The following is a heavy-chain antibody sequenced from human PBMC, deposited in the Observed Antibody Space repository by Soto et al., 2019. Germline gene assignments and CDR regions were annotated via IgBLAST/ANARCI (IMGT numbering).Heavy chain of an antibody. J-gene: IGHJ6*02. CDR2: MTHNSGNK. D-gene: IGHD7-27*01. CDR3: ALNGVDYVWYYGMAV. Sequence: ASVKVSCKASGYTFTSYDINWVRQATGQGLAWMGWMTHNSGNKGYAQKFQSRVTTTRNTYISTAYMELSSPRSEHTAVYSCALNGVDYVWYYGMAVWGQGTTVTVSS. V-gene: IGHV1-8*01. CDR1: GYTFTSYD.